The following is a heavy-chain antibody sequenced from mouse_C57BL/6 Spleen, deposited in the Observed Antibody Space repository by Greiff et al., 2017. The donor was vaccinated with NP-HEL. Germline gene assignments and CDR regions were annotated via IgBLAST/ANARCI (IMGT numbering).Heavy chain of an antibody. V-gene: IGHV14-2*01. CDR3: ARRYDYDAAWFAY. CDR2: SDPEDGET. CDR1: GFNIKDYY. Sequence: VQLQQSGAELVKPGASVKLSCTASGFNIKDYYMHWVKQRTEQGLEWTGRSDPEDGETKYAPKFHGKATITADTSSNTAYLQLSSLTSEDTAVYYWARRYDYDAAWFAYWGQGTLVTVAA. D-gene: IGHD2-4*01. J-gene: IGHJ3*01.